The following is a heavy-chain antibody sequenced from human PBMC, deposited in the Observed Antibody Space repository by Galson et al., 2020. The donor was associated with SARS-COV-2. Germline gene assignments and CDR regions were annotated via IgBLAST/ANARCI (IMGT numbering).Heavy chain of an antibody. J-gene: IGHJ4*02. D-gene: IGHD1-26*01. CDR2: ISYDGSNK. V-gene: IGHV3-30*18. CDR3: AKNLSGSYYNPFDY. Sequence: TGGSLRLSCAASGFTFSSYGMHWVRQAPGKGLEWVAVISYDGSNKYYADSVKGRFTISRDNSKNTLYLQMNSLRAEDTAVYYCAKNLSGSYYNPFDYWGQGTLVTGSS. CDR1: GFTFSSYG.